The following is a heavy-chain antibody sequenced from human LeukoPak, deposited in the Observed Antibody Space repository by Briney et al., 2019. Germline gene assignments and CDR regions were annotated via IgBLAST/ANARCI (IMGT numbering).Heavy chain of an antibody. V-gene: IGHV4-4*07. Sequence: AQTLSLTCTVSGGSISSYYWSWIRQPAGKGLEWIGRIYTSGSTNYNHSLKSRVTMSVNTSKNQFSLELRSVPPADTAVYYCARDGDSIAAAGTDERDKPTLDYRGQGTLVTVSS. D-gene: IGHD6-13*01. J-gene: IGHJ4*02. CDR1: GGSISSYY. CDR2: IYTSGST. CDR3: ARDGDSIAAAGTDERDKPTLDY.